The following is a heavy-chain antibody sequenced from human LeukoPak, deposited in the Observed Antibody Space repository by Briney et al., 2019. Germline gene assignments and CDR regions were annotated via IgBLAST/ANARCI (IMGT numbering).Heavy chain of an antibody. CDR3: ASLTQRLDY. CDR1: GFTFSSYG. CDR2: ISSDGNNK. Sequence: GGSLRLSCAASGFTFSSYGMHWVRQAPGKGLEWVAVISSDGNNKNYVDSVKGRFTISRDNSKNTLYLQMNSLRAEDTAVYYCASLTQRLDYWGQGTLVTVSS. J-gene: IGHJ4*02. V-gene: IGHV3-30*03.